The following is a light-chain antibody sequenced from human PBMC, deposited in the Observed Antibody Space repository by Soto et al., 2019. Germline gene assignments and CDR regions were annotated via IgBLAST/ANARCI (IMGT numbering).Light chain of an antibody. CDR2: EVY. CDR3: SSYACSNVL. CDR1: SSDVGGYNY. V-gene: IGLV2-8*01. Sequence: QSALTQPPSASGPPGQSVTISCTGTSSDVGGYNYVSWYQQHPGKAPKLMIYEVYKRPSGVPDRFSGSKSGNTASLTVSGLQAEDEAVYHCSSYACSNVLFGGGTQLTVL. J-gene: IGLJ2*01.